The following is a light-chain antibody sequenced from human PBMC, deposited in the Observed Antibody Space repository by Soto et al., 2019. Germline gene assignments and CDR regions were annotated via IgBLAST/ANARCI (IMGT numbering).Light chain of an antibody. CDR3: QQRSNWPLT. V-gene: IGKV3-11*01. J-gene: IGKJ4*01. Sequence: EMVITQSPPTLSLSPGERATLSCRASQSVSSYLAWYQQKPGQAPRLLIYDASNRATGIPARFSGSGSGTDFTLTISSLEPEDFAVYYCQQRSNWPLTFGGGTKV. CDR2: DAS. CDR1: QSVSSY.